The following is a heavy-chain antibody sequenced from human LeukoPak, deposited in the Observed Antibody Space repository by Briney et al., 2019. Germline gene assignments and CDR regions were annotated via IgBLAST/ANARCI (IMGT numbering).Heavy chain of an antibody. CDR3: ARAAVSSWLGDYYYYGMDV. Sequence: GASVKVSCKASGYTFTGYYMHWVRQAPGQGLEWMGWINPNSGGTNYAQKFQGRVTMTRDTSISTAYMELSRLRSDDTAVYYCARAAVSSWLGDYYYYGMDVWGQGTTVTVSS. CDR2: INPNSGGT. CDR1: GYTFTGYY. V-gene: IGHV1-2*02. D-gene: IGHD6-13*01. J-gene: IGHJ6*02.